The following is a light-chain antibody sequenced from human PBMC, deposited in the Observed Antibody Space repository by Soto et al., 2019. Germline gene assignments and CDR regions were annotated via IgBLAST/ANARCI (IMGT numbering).Light chain of an antibody. CDR2: DVS. V-gene: IGLV2-14*01. CDR1: SSDVGGYNY. J-gene: IGLJ1*01. CDR3: SSYTSSSTLLDV. Sequence: QSALPQPASVYGSPGQSITISCTGTSSDVGGYNYVSWYQQHPGKAPKLKIYDVSNRPSGVSNRFSGSKSGNTTSLTISGLLAEDEADYYCSSYTSSSTLLDVFGTGTKLTVL.